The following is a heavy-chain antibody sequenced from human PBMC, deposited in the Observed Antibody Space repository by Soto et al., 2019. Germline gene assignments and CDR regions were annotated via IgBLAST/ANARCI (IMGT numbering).Heavy chain of an antibody. D-gene: IGHD2-21*01. J-gene: IGHJ5*02. CDR1: GFTFNTYD. CDR3: VRSGTARLLRPSWFDT. Sequence: EVQLVESGGGLVKPGGSLRLSCAASGFTFNTYDMNWVRQAPGKGLEWVSSITTSSAYIYYADSLKGRITISRDSAKNALFLQMNSLRAEDTAVYYCVRSGTARLLRPSWFDTWGQGTLVTVSS. V-gene: IGHV3-21*01. CDR2: ITTSSAYI.